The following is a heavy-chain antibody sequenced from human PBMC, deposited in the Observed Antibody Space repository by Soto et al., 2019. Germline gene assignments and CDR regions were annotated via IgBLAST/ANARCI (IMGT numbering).Heavy chain of an antibody. CDR1: GGSVSDHH. Sequence: SETLSLTCTVSGGSVSDHHSTWIRQLPGKGLEWIDYFLHGVSTYYNPSLKGRVTMSIDTSKNQFSLELKSVTAADTAVYYCVRTTWEFGPWFGPWGQGSLVTVSS. V-gene: IGHV4-59*02. CDR3: VRTTWEFGPWFGP. J-gene: IGHJ5*02. CDR2: FLHGVST. D-gene: IGHD3-16*01.